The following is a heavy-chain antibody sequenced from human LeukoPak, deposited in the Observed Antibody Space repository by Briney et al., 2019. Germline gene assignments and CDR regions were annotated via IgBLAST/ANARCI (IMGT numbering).Heavy chain of an antibody. V-gene: IGHV3-9*01. CDR1: GFTFDDYA. D-gene: IGHD6-19*01. CDR3: ARVSGFSGLAFDY. Sequence: GGSLRLSCAASGFTFDDYAMHWVRQAPGKGLEWVSGISWNSGSIGYADSVKGRFTISRDNAKNSLFLQMNSLRAEDTAVYYCARVSGFSGLAFDYWGQGTLVTVSS. J-gene: IGHJ4*02. CDR2: ISWNSGSI.